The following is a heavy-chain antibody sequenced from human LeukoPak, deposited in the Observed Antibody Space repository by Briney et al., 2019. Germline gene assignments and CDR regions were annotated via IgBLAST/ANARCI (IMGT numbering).Heavy chain of an antibody. CDR3: AKAQLAWVVHSDPFDY. D-gene: IGHD1-26*01. J-gene: IGHJ4*02. CDR2: IRYDGSNR. Sequence: GGSLRLSCAASGFTFSSFGMHWVRQAPGKGLEWVAFIRYDGSNRYYADSVKGRFTISRDNSKNTLYLQMNSLRAEDTAVYYCAKAQLAWVVHSDPFDYWGQGTLVTVSS. CDR1: GFTFSSFG. V-gene: IGHV3-30*02.